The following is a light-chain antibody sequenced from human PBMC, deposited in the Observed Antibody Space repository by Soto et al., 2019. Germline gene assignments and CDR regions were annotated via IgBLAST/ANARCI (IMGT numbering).Light chain of an antibody. CDR2: DVT. Sequence: QSVLTQPRSVSGSPGQSLTISCTGTSIVVGGYNYVSWYQQYPGQVPKLMIYDVTKRPSGVPDRFSGSKSGNTASLTISGLQAEDEADYYCCSNAGTYTYVFGTGTKVPVL. CDR3: CSNAGTYTYV. CDR1: SIVVGGYNY. V-gene: IGLV2-11*01. J-gene: IGLJ1*01.